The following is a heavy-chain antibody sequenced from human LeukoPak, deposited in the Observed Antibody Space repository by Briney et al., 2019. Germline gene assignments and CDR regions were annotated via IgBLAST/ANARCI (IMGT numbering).Heavy chain of an antibody. CDR3: ARAYCSSTSCYTWMYYYYGMDV. V-gene: IGHV1-69*01. J-gene: IGHJ6*02. CDR1: GGTFSSYA. Sequence: SVKVSCKASGGTFSSYAISWVRQGPGQGLEWMGGIIPIFGTADYAQKFQGRVTITADESTSTAYMELSSLRSEDTAVYYCARAYCSSTSCYTWMYYYYGMDVWGQGTTVTVSS. D-gene: IGHD2-2*02. CDR2: IIPIFGTA.